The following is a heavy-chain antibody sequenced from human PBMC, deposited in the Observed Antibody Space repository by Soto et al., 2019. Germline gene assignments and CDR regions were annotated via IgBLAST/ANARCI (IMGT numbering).Heavy chain of an antibody. CDR1: GGSISSYY. Sequence: PSETLSLTCTVSGGSISSYYWSWIRQPPGKGLEWIGYIYYSGSTNYNPSLKSRVTISVDTSKNQFSLKLSSVTAADTAVYYCARHYYMDVWGKGTTVTVS. V-gene: IGHV4-59*01. J-gene: IGHJ6*03. CDR2: IYYSGST. CDR3: ARHYYMDV.